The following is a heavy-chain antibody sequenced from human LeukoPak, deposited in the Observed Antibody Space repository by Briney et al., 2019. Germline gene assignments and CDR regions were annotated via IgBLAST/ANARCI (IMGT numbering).Heavy chain of an antibody. V-gene: IGHV3-15*01. J-gene: IGHJ4*02. D-gene: IGHD6-19*01. CDR2: IKSKTDGGTT. Sequence: PGGSLRLSCAASGFTFNNAWMSWVRQAPGKGLEWVGRIKSKTDGGTTDYAAPVKGRFTISRDDSKNTLYLQMNSLKTEDTAVYYCTTSIAVAPPGFDYWGQGTLVTVSS. CDR3: TTSIAVAPPGFDY. CDR1: GFTFNNAW.